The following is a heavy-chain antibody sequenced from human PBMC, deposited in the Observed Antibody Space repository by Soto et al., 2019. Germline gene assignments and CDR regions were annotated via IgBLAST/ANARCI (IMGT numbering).Heavy chain of an antibody. V-gene: IGHV3-74*01. Sequence: PGGSLRLSCAASGLIFSNYRMHWVRQAPGKGLVRVSCISTDGSITNYADSVKGRFTVSRDNAKNTLYLQMNSLRAEDTALYYCARDTDGLHYWGQGTMVTVSS. CDR1: GLIFSNYR. CDR3: ARDTDGLHY. CDR2: ISTDGSIT. J-gene: IGHJ4*02.